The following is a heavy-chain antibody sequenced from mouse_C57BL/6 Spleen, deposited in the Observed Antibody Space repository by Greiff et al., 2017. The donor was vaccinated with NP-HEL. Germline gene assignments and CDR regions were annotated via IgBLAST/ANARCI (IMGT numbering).Heavy chain of an antibody. J-gene: IGHJ3*01. CDR2: IDPSDSYT. D-gene: IGHD2-3*01. CDR1: GYTFTSYW. CDR3: ARKGDDGYSWFAY. V-gene: IGHV1-69*01. Sequence: QVQLQQPGAELVMPGASVKLSCKASGYTFTSYWMHWVKQRPGQGLEWIGEIDPSDSYTNYNQKFKGKSTLTVDKSSSTAYMQLSSLTSEDSAVYYCARKGDDGYSWFAYWGQGTLVTVSA.